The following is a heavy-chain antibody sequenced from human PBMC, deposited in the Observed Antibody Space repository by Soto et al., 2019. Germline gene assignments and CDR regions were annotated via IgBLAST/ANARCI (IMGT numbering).Heavy chain of an antibody. Sequence: EVQLVESGGGLVQPGRSLRLSCAASGFTFDDYAMHWVRQAPGKGLEWVSGISWNSGSIGYADSVKGRFTISRDNAKNSLYLQMNSLRAEDTALYYCAKDSYDILTGYYSDFDYWGQGTLVTVSS. J-gene: IGHJ4*02. V-gene: IGHV3-9*01. CDR2: ISWNSGSI. CDR1: GFTFDDYA. CDR3: AKDSYDILTGYYSDFDY. D-gene: IGHD3-9*01.